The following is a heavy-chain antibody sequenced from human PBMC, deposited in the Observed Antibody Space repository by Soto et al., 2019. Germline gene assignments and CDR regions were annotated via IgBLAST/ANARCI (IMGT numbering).Heavy chain of an antibody. Sequence: SETLSLTCTVSGGSISSSSYYWGWIRQPPGKGLEWIGSIYYSGSTYYNPSLKSRVTISVDTSKNQFSLKLSSVTAADTAVYYCARHGGYFDWLLQNGPYYYGMDVWGQGTTVTVSS. J-gene: IGHJ6*02. V-gene: IGHV4-39*01. CDR3: ARHGGYFDWLLQNGPYYYGMDV. CDR1: GGSISSSSYY. CDR2: IYYSGST. D-gene: IGHD3-9*01.